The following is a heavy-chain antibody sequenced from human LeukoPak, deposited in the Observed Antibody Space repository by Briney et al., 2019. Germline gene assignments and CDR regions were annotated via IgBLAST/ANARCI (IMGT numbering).Heavy chain of an antibody. Sequence: GASVKVSCKASGYTFTDYYINWVRQAPGQGLEWVGWINPNSGGTNYAQKFQGRVTMTRDTSIRTAYMELSRLRSDDTAVYYCARDVLVPGGYSSSWYDPWGQGTLVTVSS. D-gene: IGHD6-13*01. CDR1: GYTFTDYY. J-gene: IGHJ5*02. CDR3: ARDVLVPGGYSSSWYDP. V-gene: IGHV1-2*02. CDR2: INPNSGGT.